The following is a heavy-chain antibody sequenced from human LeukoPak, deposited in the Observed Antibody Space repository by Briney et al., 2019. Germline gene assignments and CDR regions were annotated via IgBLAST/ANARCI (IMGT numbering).Heavy chain of an antibody. J-gene: IGHJ4*02. CDR2: ILPGGSES. V-gene: IGHV3-7*01. Sequence: PGGSLRLSCVVSGYSFSSNMMNWVRQAPGKGLEWVATILPGGSESYRVDSVKGRFTISRDNAKNSLYLQMNSLRAEDTAVYYRMSAHGYWGQGTLVTVSS. CDR3: MSAHGY. CDR1: GYSFSSNM.